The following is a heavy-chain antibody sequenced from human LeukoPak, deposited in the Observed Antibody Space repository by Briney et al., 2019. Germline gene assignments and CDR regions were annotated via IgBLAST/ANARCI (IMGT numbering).Heavy chain of an antibody. V-gene: IGHV3-7*01. J-gene: IGHJ4*02. CDR1: GFTFSNYW. D-gene: IGHD6-19*01. CDR2: IKQDGSEK. CDR3: AREVSVAGFFDY. Sequence: GGSLRLSCAASGFTFSNYWMDWVRQAPGKGLEWVANIKQDGSEKYYVDSVKGRFTISRDNSKNTLYLQMNSLRAEDTAVYYCAREVSVAGFFDYWGQGNPGHRLL.